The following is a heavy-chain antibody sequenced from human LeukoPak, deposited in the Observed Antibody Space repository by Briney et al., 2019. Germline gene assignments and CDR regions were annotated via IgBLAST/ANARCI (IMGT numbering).Heavy chain of an antibody. D-gene: IGHD3-22*01. CDR3: ARDPGAHYYYDSSGPNDY. Sequence: ASVKVSCKASGGTFSSYAISWVRQAPGQGLEWMGWISAYNGNTNYAQKLQGRVTMTTDTSTSTAYMELRSLRSDDTAVYYCARDPGAHYYYDSSGPNDYWGQGALVTVSS. V-gene: IGHV1-18*01. CDR2: ISAYNGNT. CDR1: GGTFSSYA. J-gene: IGHJ4*02.